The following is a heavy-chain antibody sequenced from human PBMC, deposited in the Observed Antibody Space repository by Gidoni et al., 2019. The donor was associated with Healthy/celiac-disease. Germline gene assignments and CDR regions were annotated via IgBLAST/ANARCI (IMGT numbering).Heavy chain of an antibody. CDR2: IYHSGST. J-gene: IGHJ4*02. Sequence: QVQLQESGPGLVKPSETLSLTCTVSGGSISTYYWSWIRQPPGKGLEWIGYIYHSGSTKYNPSLKSRVSISVDTSKNQFSLKLRSVTAADTAVYYCARGGTDYFDYWGQGTLVTVSS. CDR1: GGSISTYY. CDR3: ARGGTDYFDY. D-gene: IGHD1-26*01. V-gene: IGHV4-59*01.